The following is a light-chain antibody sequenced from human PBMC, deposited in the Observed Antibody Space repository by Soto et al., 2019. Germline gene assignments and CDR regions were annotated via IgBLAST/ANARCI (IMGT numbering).Light chain of an antibody. CDR3: QQYGSSPQVT. Sequence: EIVLTRSPGTLSLSPGERATLSCRASQSVSSSYLAWYQQRPGQAPRLLIYGASSRATGIPDRFSGSGSGTDFTLTISRLEPEDFAVYYCQQYGSSPQVTFGGGTKV. CDR2: GAS. CDR1: QSVSSSY. J-gene: IGKJ4*01. V-gene: IGKV3-20*01.